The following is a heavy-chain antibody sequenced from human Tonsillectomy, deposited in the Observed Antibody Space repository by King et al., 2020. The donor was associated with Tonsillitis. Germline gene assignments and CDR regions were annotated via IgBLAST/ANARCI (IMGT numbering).Heavy chain of an antibody. CDR2: ISGSGGST. J-gene: IGHJ3*01. Sequence: VQLVESGGGLVQPGGSLRLSCAASGFTFSSYALSWVRQAPGKGLEWVLAISGSGGSTYSADSVKGRFTISRDNSKNKLYLQMNSLRAEDTAVYYCAKDKVATMPRDAFDFWGQGTMVTVSS. V-gene: IGHV3-23*04. CDR3: AKDKVATMPRDAFDF. CDR1: GFTFSSYA. D-gene: IGHD5-12*01.